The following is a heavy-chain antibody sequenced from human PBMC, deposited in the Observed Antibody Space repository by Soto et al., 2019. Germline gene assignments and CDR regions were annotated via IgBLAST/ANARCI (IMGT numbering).Heavy chain of an antibody. CDR1: GYSISSGNY. CDR3: RSSTSCYDDSCVDV. J-gene: IGHJ6*02. Sequence: SETLSLTCAVSGYSISSGNYWAWIRQPPGRGLEWIGSLYHIGSTHYNSSLKSRVTISVDTSKNHFSLELSSVTAADXAMYXRRSSTSCYDDSCVDVWGQXSMVTVSS. CDR2: LYHIGST. D-gene: IGHD2-2*01. V-gene: IGHV4-38-2*01.